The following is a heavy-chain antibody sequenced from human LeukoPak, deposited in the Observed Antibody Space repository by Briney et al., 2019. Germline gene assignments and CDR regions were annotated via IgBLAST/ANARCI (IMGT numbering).Heavy chain of an antibody. D-gene: IGHD1-14*01. Sequence: GGSLRLSCAASGFTVSSNYMSWVRQAPGKGLEWVTFIRYDGSDKFYADSVKGRFTTSRDNSRSTLYLQMNSLRPEDTAVYYCARDIVEPPGSGRYFDNWGQGTLITVSS. CDR1: GFTVSSNY. V-gene: IGHV3-30*02. J-gene: IGHJ4*02. CDR2: IRYDGSDK. CDR3: ARDIVEPPGSGRYFDN.